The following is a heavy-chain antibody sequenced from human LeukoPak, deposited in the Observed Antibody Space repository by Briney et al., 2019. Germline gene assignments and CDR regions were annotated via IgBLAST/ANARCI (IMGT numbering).Heavy chain of an antibody. V-gene: IGHV3-23*01. D-gene: IGHD4-17*01. Sequence: GGTLRLSCAASGFTFSNHGMNWVRQAPGKGLEWVSAISGSGGSTYYADSVKGRFTISRDNSKNTLYLQMNSLRAEDTAVYYCAKDGRVVRYYYMDVWGKGTTVTVSS. J-gene: IGHJ6*03. CDR2: ISGSGGST. CDR3: AKDGRVVRYYYMDV. CDR1: GFTFSNHG.